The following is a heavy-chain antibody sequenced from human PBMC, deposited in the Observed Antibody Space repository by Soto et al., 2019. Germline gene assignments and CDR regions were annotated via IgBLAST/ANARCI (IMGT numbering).Heavy chain of an antibody. J-gene: IGHJ4*02. Sequence: PSETLSLTCAVSGGSISSGGYSWSWIRQPPGKGLEWIGYIYHSGSTYYNPSLKSRVTISVDTSKNQFSLKLSSVTAADTAVYSCARVGSSIATRAIDDWGQGTLVTVSS. V-gene: IGHV4-30-2*05. CDR1: GGSISSGGYS. D-gene: IGHD6-6*01. CDR2: IYHSGST. CDR3: ARVGSSIATRAIDD.